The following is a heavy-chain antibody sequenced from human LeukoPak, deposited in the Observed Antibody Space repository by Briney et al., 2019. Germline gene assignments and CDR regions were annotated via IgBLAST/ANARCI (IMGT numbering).Heavy chain of an antibody. V-gene: IGHV3-21*01. Sequence: PGGSLRLSCAASGFTFSSYSMNWVRQAPGKGLEWVSSISSSISYIYYADSVKGRFTISRDNAKNSLYLQVNSLRAEDTAVYYCARAFKYYDFWSGYSAAFDIWGQGTMVTVSS. D-gene: IGHD3-3*01. CDR3: ARAFKYYDFWSGYSAAFDI. J-gene: IGHJ3*02. CDR1: GFTFSSYS. CDR2: ISSSISYI.